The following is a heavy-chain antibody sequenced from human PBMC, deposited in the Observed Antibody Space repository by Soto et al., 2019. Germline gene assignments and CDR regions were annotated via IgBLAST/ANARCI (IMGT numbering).Heavy chain of an antibody. Sequence: QLQLQESGPGLVKPSETLSLTCTVSGASITSLYYYWGWIRQPPGKGLEWIGSSYHSGSTYYAPSLMSRLAMSVDTSKNQFSLKLNSVTAADTAVYYCARRGWGSSSFFDYWVQGTLVTVSS. CDR2: SYHSGST. CDR1: GASITSLYYY. CDR3: ARRGWGSSSFFDY. D-gene: IGHD6-6*01. J-gene: IGHJ4*02. V-gene: IGHV4-39*01.